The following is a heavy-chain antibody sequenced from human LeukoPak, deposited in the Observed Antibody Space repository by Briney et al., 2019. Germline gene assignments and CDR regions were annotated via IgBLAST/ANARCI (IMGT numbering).Heavy chain of an antibody. D-gene: IGHD2-15*01. J-gene: IGHJ4*02. CDR2: IYHSGGT. Sequence: SQTLSLTCTVSGGSVSSGDYYWSWIRQPPGEGLEWIGYIYHSGGTYYNPPLKSRVTISVDTSKNQFSLKLTSVTAADTAVYYCARVTCSGGSCYSFDYWGQGTLVTVSS. CDR3: ARVTCSGGSCYSFDY. CDR1: GGSVSSGDYY. V-gene: IGHV4-30-4*01.